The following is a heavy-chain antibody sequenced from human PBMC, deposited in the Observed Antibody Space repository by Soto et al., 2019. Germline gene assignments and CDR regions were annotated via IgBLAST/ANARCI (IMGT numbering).Heavy chain of an antibody. V-gene: IGHV3-49*03. CDR1: GFTFGDYA. Sequence: GGSLRLSCTASGFTFGDYAMSWFRQAPGKGLEWVGFIRSKAYGGTTEYAASVKGRFTISRDDSKSIAYLQMNSLKTEDTAVYYCTRDGATVTFLNMDVWGKGTTVTVSS. D-gene: IGHD4-17*01. CDR3: TRDGATVTFLNMDV. J-gene: IGHJ6*03. CDR2: IRSKAYGGTT.